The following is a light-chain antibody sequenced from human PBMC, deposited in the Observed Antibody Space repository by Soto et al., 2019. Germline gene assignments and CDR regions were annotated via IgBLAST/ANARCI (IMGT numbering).Light chain of an antibody. V-gene: IGKV1-39*01. CDR2: AAS. J-gene: IGKJ5*01. Sequence: DIQITESPSSLSASVGDRLTLPCRASQSISSYLNWYQQKPGEAPKILIYAASSLQSGVPSRFSGSGSGTDFTLTISSIQPEDFAVYYCQQCNNWHTFGQGTRLEIK. CDR1: QSISSY. CDR3: QQCNNWHT.